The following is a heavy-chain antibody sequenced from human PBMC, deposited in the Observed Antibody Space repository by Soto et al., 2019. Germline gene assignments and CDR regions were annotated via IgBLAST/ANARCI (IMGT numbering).Heavy chain of an antibody. CDR3: ARAPYDILTGYSSYYYYYGMDV. CDR2: IYTSGST. D-gene: IGHD3-9*01. Sequence: SETLSLTCTVSGGSISSYYWSWIRQPAGKGLEWIGRIYTSGSTNYNPSLKSRVTMSVDTSKNQFSLKLSSVTAADTAVYYCARAPYDILTGYSSYYYYYGMDVWGQGTTVTVSS. V-gene: IGHV4-4*07. CDR1: GGSISSYY. J-gene: IGHJ6*02.